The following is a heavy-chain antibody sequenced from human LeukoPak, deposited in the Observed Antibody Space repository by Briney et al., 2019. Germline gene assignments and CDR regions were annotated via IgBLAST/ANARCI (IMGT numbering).Heavy chain of an antibody. D-gene: IGHD1-26*01. CDR2: IGGSGGST. CDR3: AKARWELLMDY. V-gene: IGHV3-23*01. J-gene: IGHJ4*02. Sequence: GGSLRLSCAASGFTFSSYAMSWVRQAPGKGLELVSAIGGSGGSTYYADSVKGRFTISRDNSKNTLYLQMNSLRAEDTAVYYCAKARWELLMDYWGQGTLVTVSS. CDR1: GFTFSSYA.